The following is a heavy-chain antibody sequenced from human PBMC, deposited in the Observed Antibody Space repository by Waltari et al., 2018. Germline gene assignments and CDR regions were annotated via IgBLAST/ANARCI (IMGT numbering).Heavy chain of an antibody. CDR2: IANSGT. CDR3: ARSGYRYGWGYYYGMDV. Sequence: QVQLQESGPGLVKSSQTLSLTCSVPGGSISSEGFYWSWIRQHPGKGLEWTGYIANSGTYYNPSLKSRVTISRDTSKNQIFLKLSSVTAADTAVYYCARSGYRYGWGYYYGMDVWGQGTTVTVSS. CDR1: GGSISSEGFY. V-gene: IGHV4-31*03. J-gene: IGHJ6*02. D-gene: IGHD5-18*01.